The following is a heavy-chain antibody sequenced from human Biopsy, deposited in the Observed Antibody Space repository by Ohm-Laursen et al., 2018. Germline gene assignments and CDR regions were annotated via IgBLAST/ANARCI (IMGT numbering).Heavy chain of an antibody. D-gene: IGHD3-3*01. CDR1: GDAFLGYY. CDR2: IYPNSGDT. CDR3: AGDLLEWSLPS. J-gene: IGHJ4*02. V-gene: IGHV1-2*02. Sequence: VSSVKVSCKASGDAFLGYYLHWVRQAPGQGLEWMGSIYPNSGDTDFAQKFQGRVSMTRDTSVSTAYLELSSLRSDDTAIYYCAGDLLEWSLPSWGQGTLVTVSS.